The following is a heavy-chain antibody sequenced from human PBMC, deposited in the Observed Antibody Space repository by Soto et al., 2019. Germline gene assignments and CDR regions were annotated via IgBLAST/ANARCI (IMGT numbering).Heavy chain of an antibody. J-gene: IGHJ4*02. CDR2: INSRSNYI. CDR1: GXTFTSYT. Sequence: GSLRLSCAASGXTFTSYTMNWVRQAPGKGLEWVSSINSRSNYIYQADSVKGRFTISRYNAKNSLYLQMNSMRVEDTAVYYCAKDHNYDSSGYGFDCWGRGTLGTVS. CDR3: AKDHNYDSSGYGFDC. D-gene: IGHD3-22*01. V-gene: IGHV3-21*01.